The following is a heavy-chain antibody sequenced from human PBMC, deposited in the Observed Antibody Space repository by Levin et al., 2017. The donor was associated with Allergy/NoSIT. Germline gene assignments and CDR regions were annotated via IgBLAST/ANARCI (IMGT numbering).Heavy chain of an antibody. CDR3: AHLETDTVATDTSFDY. CDR1: GFSFSASGVG. Sequence: QTLSLTCTFSGFSFSASGVGVGWIRQPPGKALEWLALIYGGDDKRYSPSLKNRLTTTKDTSKNQVVLTMTNMDTVDTATYYCAHLETDTVATDTSFDYWGQGILVIVSS. CDR2: IYGGDDK. J-gene: IGHJ4*01. V-gene: IGHV2-5*02. D-gene: IGHD5-12*01.